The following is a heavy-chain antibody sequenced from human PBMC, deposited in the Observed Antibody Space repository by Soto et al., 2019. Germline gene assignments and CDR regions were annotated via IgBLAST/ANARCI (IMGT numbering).Heavy chain of an antibody. CDR2: ITGNGART. D-gene: IGHD7-27*01. Sequence: GWSLRLSCSASGFSFSSYGIHWVRQAPGRGLEYVSAITGNGARTYYAESVKDRFTISRDFSKNTVYLQMSSLRPEDTAVYYCVKAVWGYDYFDFWGQGTRVTVSS. V-gene: IGHV3-64D*06. J-gene: IGHJ4*02. CDR3: VKAVWGYDYFDF. CDR1: GFSFSSYG.